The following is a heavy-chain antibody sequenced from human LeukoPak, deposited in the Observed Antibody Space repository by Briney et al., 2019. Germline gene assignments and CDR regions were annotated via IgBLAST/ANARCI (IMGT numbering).Heavy chain of an antibody. J-gene: IGHJ6*03. Sequence: SGGSLRLSCAASGFTFSDYYMSWIRQAPGKGLEWVSYISSSGSTIYYADSVKGRFTISRDNAKNSLYLQMNSLRAEDTAVYYCACSYIRFLEGYYYMDVWGKGTTVTVSS. CDR2: ISSSGSTI. CDR1: GFTFSDYY. D-gene: IGHD3-3*01. V-gene: IGHV3-11*04. CDR3: ACSYIRFLEGYYYMDV.